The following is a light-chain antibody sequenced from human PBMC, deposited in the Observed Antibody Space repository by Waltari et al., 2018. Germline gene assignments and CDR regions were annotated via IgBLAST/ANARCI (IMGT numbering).Light chain of an antibody. J-gene: IGLJ7*01. V-gene: IGLV1-51*02. CDR3: GTWDSSLSGAV. Sequence: QSALTQPPSVSAAPGQRVTISCFGGSSNIGNYYVSWYRQFPGTAPKLLIYENSGRPSGIPGRFSGSKSGTSATLDITGLQAGDEADYYCGTWDSSLSGAVFGGGTHLTVL. CDR2: ENS. CDR1: SSNIGNYY.